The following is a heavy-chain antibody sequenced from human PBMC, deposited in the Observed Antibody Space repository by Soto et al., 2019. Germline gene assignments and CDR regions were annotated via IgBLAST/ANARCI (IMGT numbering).Heavy chain of an antibody. J-gene: IGHJ6*02. V-gene: IGHV4-59*01. D-gene: IGHD6-19*01. CDR1: GGSIISYY. Sequence: PSETLSLTCTVSGGSIISYYWSWIRQPPGKGLEWIGYIYYSGSTNYNPSLKSRVTISVDTSKNQFSLKLSSVTAADTAVYYCARERVAVAGFNYYYYGMDVWGQGTTVTVSS. CDR2: IYYSGST. CDR3: ARERVAVAGFNYYYYGMDV.